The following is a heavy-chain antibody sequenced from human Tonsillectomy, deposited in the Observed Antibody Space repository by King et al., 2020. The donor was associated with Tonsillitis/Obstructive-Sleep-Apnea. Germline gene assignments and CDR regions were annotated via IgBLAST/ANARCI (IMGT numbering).Heavy chain of an antibody. J-gene: IGHJ4*02. D-gene: IGHD3-3*01. CDR3: AREGYGYYDFRY. CDR2: INGDGSGP. Sequence: VQLVESGGGLVQPGGSLRLSCAASGFTFTTYWMHWVRQAPGKGLVWVSRINGDGSGPSYADSVKGRFTISRDNAKNTLFLQMNSLRAEDTAVYYCAREGYGYYDFRYWGQGTLVTVSS. CDR1: GFTFTTYW. V-gene: IGHV3-74*01.